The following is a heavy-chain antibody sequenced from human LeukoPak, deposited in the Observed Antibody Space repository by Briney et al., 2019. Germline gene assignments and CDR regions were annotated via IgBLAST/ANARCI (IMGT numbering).Heavy chain of an antibody. CDR1: GYTFNGYY. Sequence: ASVKASCKSSGYTFNGYYMHWVRQAPAQGLEGMGWINPNSGGTNYAQKFQGRVTMTRDTSISTAYMELSRLRSDDTAVYYCAREADYGDYHAFDIWGQGTMVTVSS. V-gene: IGHV1-2*02. D-gene: IGHD4-17*01. CDR3: AREADYGDYHAFDI. J-gene: IGHJ3*02. CDR2: INPNSGGT.